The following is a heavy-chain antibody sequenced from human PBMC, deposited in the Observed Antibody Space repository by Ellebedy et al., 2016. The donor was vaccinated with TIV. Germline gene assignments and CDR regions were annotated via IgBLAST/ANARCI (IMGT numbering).Heavy chain of an antibody. J-gene: IGHJ4*02. CDR1: GGSFSGYY. CDR2: INHSGST. CDR3: ARTYDSGSLFDY. D-gene: IGHD3-10*01. V-gene: IGHV4-34*01. Sequence: GSLRLXXAVYGGSFSGYYWSWIRQPPGKGLEWIGEINHSGSTNYNPSLKSRVTISVDTSKNQFSLKLSSVTAADTAVYYCARTYDSGSLFDYWGQGTLVTVSS.